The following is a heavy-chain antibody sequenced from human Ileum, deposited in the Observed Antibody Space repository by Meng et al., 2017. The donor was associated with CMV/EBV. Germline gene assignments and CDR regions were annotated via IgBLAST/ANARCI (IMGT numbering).Heavy chain of an antibody. J-gene: IGHJ6*02. CDR3: AKENGWATVVGRYGLDV. V-gene: IGHV3-30*02. D-gene: IGHD2-21*01. CDR1: GFTFSNHG. CDR2: VRDDGSNE. Sequence: GESLKISCAASGFTFSNHGMHWVRQAPGKGLEWVASVRDDGSNEFYADSVKGRFTTSRDNFRNTLDLQMDSLRVEDTAVYYCAKENGWATVVGRYGLDVWGQGTTVTVSS.